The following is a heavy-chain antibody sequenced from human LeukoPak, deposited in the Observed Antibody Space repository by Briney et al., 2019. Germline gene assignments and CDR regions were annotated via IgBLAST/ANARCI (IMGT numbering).Heavy chain of an antibody. D-gene: IGHD4-17*01. V-gene: IGHV4-34*01. J-gene: IGHJ6*04. CDR3: ARGHTVTTYYYYYGMDV. Sequence: PSETLSLTCAVYGGSFSGYYWSWIRQPPGKGLEWIGEINHSGSTNYNPSLKSRVTISVGTSKNQFSLKLSSVTAADTAVYYCARGHTVTTYYYYYGMDVWGKGTTVTVSS. CDR1: GGSFSGYY. CDR2: INHSGST.